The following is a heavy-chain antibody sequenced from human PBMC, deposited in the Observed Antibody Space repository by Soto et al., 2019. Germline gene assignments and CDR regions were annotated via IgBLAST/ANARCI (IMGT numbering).Heavy chain of an antibody. Sequence: GASVKVSCKASGYTFTGYYMHWVRQAPGQGLEWMGWINPNSGGTNYAQKFQGRVTMTRDTSISTAYMELSRLRSDDTAVYYCARIRVPEPQLDYYYGMDVWGQGTTVTFSS. V-gene: IGHV1-2*02. CDR1: GYTFTGYY. CDR3: ARIRVPEPQLDYYYGMDV. J-gene: IGHJ6*02. D-gene: IGHD6-13*01. CDR2: INPNSGGT.